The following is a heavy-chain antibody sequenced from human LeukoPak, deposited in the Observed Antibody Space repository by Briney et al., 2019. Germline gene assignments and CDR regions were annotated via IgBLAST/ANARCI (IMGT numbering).Heavy chain of an antibody. D-gene: IGHD2-15*01. J-gene: IGHJ6*03. CDR2: IYHSGST. Sequence: SETLSLTCTVSGGSISSYYWGWIRQPPGKGLEWIGSIYHSGSTYYNPSLKSRVTISVDTSKNQFSLKLSSVTAADTAVYYCARVGYCSGGSCNEGYYYYYYMDVWGKGTTVTVSS. CDR1: GGSISSYY. V-gene: IGHV4-38-2*02. CDR3: ARVGYCSGGSCNEGYYYYYYMDV.